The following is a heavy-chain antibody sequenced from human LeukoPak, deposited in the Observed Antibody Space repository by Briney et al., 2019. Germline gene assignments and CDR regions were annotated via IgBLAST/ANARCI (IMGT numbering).Heavy chain of an antibody. V-gene: IGHV4-4*07. CDR2: IYHNGGT. J-gene: IGHJ5*02. D-gene: IGHD6-19*01. Sequence: SETLSLTCTVSGGSIRNYYWSWIRQPAGKRLEWIGRIYHNGGTNDNPSLKSRVTMSVDTSKNQFSLKLSSVTAADTAVYYCARGAVAVAGNWFDPWGQGTLVTVSS. CDR3: ARGAVAVAGNWFDP. CDR1: GGSIRNYY.